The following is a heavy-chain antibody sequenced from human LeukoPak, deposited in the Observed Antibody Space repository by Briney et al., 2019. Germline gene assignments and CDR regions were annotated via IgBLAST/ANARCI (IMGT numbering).Heavy chain of an antibody. D-gene: IGHD5-18*01. CDR1: GGSISSYY. V-gene: IGHV4-59*08. CDR3: AVGAMDDYYYYGMDV. J-gene: IGHJ6*02. CDR2: IYYSGST. Sequence: SETLSLTCTVSGGSISSYYWSWIRQPPGKGLEWIGYIYYSGSTNYNPSLKSRVTISVDTSKNQFSLKLSSVTAADTAVYSCAVGAMDDYYYYGMDVWGQGTTVTVSS.